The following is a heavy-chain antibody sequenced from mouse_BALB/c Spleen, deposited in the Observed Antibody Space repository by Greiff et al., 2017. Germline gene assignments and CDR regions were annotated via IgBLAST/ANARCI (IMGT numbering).Heavy chain of an antibody. Sequence: QVQLQQSGAELAKPGASVKMSCKASGYTFTSYWMHWVKQRPGQGLEWIGWIYPGDGSTKYNEKFKGKATLTADKSSSTAYMQLSSLTSENSAVYFCALGGHAMDYWGQGTSVTVSS. CDR1: GYTFTSYW. CDR3: ALGGHAMDY. J-gene: IGHJ4*01. D-gene: IGHD4-1*01. V-gene: IGHV1-7*01. CDR2: IYPGDGST.